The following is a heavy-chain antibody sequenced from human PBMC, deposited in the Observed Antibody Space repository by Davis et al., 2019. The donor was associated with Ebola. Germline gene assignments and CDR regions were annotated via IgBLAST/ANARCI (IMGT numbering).Heavy chain of an antibody. Sequence: PSETLSLTCTVSGGSVSSGSYYWSWIRQPPGMGLEWIGYIYYSGSTNYNPSLKSRVTISVDTSKNQFSLKLSSVTAADTAVYYCARTSVRIRGYYDYWGQGTLVTVSS. CDR3: ARTSVRIRGYYDY. D-gene: IGHD3-22*01. V-gene: IGHV4-61*01. CDR1: GGSVSSGSYY. CDR2: IYYSGST. J-gene: IGHJ4*02.